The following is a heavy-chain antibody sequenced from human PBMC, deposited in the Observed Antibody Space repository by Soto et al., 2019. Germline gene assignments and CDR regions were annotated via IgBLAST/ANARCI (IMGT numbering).Heavy chain of an antibody. CDR1: GGSISSGDYY. D-gene: IGHD2-2*02. CDR3: ARVYGRGAFDI. CDR2: IYYSGST. J-gene: IGHJ3*02. Sequence: SETLSLTCTVSGGSISSGDYYWSWIRQPPGKGLEWIGYIYYSGSTNYNPSLKSRVTISVDTSKNQFSLKLSSVTAADTAVYYCARVYGRGAFDIWGQGTMVTVSS. V-gene: IGHV4-30-4*02.